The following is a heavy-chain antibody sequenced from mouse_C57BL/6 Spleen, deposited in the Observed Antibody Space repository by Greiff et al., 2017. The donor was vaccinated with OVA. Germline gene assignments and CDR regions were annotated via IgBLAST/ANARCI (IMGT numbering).Heavy chain of an antibody. CDR3: ARDDYYGSSYVPFAY. Sequence: DVKLVESGGGLVKPGGSLKLSCAASGFTFSSYAMSWVRQTPEKRLEWVATISDGGSYTYYPDNVKGRFTISRDNAKNNLYLQMSHLKSEDTAMYYCARDDYYGSSYVPFAYWGQGTLVTVSA. CDR2: ISDGGSYT. D-gene: IGHD1-1*01. V-gene: IGHV5-4*01. J-gene: IGHJ3*01. CDR1: GFTFSSYA.